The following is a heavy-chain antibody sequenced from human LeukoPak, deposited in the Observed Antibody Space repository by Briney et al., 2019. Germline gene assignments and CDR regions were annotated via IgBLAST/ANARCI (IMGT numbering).Heavy chain of an antibody. CDR3: AEWELLPTADY. D-gene: IGHD1-26*01. V-gene: IGHV3-30*02. Sequence: GSLRLSCAASGFTFRNYGIHWVRQVPGKGLEWVAFILYDGSKTYYADSVKGRFTISRDNSKNTLYLQMNSLRDDDTALYYCAEWELLPTADYWGQGTLVTVSS. J-gene: IGHJ4*02. CDR2: ILYDGSKT. CDR1: GFTFRNYG.